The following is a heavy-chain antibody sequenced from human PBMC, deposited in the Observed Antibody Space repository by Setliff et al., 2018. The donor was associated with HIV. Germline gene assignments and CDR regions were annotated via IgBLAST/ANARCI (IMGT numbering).Heavy chain of an antibody. D-gene: IGHD2-21*02. CDR3: AGGRYFRDISDSHFDF. V-gene: IGHV4-31*03. CDR1: GGSITTDGYY. J-gene: IGHJ4*02. CDR2: IYHTGKT. Sequence: TLSLTCSVSGGSITTDGYYWSCIRHHPRKGLEWIGYIYHTGKTNYNPSLASRLVMSLDPSKNQFSLKLNSMTAADTAMYYCAGGRYFRDISDSHFDFWGQGKLVTVSS.